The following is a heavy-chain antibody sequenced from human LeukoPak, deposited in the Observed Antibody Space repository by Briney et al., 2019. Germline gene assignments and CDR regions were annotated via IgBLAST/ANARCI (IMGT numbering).Heavy chain of an antibody. Sequence: NPSETLSLTCTVSGGSISSYYWSWIRQPAGKGLEWIGRIYTSGSNNYNPSLKSRVTMSVDTSKNQFSLKLSSVTAADTAVYYCARDRYGRGGWLQSSYWGQGTQVTVSS. V-gene: IGHV4-4*07. CDR3: ARDRYGRGGWLQSSY. CDR2: IYTSGSN. D-gene: IGHD5-24*01. CDR1: GGSISSYY. J-gene: IGHJ4*02.